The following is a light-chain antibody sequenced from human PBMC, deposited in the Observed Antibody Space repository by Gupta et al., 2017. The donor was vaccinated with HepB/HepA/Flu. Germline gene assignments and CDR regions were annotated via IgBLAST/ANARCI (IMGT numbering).Light chain of an antibody. CDR3: AARDDSLSGLV. Sequence: SVLTQPPSASGTPGQRVTISVSGSSSNINSNYVYWSQHLPGTAPKLLISRNNHRPSGVPDRFSGSKSGTSASLAISGLRSEAEADYSCAARDDSLSGLVFGGGTKVTVL. CDR1: SSNINSNY. J-gene: IGLJ2*01. CDR2: RNN. V-gene: IGLV1-47*01.